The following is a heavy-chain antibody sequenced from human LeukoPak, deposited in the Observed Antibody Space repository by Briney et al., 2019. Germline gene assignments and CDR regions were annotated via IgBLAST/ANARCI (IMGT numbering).Heavy chain of an antibody. CDR1: GFTFSSYG. D-gene: IGHD6-6*01. Sequence: PGGSLRLSCAASGFTFSSYGMSWVRQAPGKGLEWVSAISGSGGSTYYADSVKGRFTISRDNTKNSLYLQVNSLRAEDTAVYYCASRYSSSSGLDYWGQGTLVTVSS. CDR3: ASRYSSSSGLDY. J-gene: IGHJ4*02. V-gene: IGHV3-23*01. CDR2: ISGSGGST.